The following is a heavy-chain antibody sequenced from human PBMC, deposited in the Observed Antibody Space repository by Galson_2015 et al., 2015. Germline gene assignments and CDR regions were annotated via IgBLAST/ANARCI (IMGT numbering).Heavy chain of an antibody. CDR3: AKAGTWNLDY. D-gene: IGHD3-10*01. Sequence: SETLSLTCAVSAASIGSTNWWSWVRQPPGKGLEWIGEIYHVGSTHYNPSLKSRVTISVGKSKNQFSLKLTSVTAADTAVYYCAKAGTWNLDYWGQGTLVTVSS. CDR1: AASIGSTNW. V-gene: IGHV4-4*02. CDR2: IYHVGST. J-gene: IGHJ4*02.